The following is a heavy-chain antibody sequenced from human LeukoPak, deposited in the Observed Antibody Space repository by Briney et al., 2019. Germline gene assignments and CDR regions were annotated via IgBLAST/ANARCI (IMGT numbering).Heavy chain of an antibody. CDR2: INPNSGGT. CDR1: GYTFTGYY. J-gene: IGHJ3*02. Sequence: ASVKVSCKASGYTFTGYYMHWVRQAPGQGLEWMGWINPNSGGTNYAQKFQGRVTMTRDTSISTAYMELSSLRSEDTAVYYCAAVQTLAWNLGFRNAFDIWGQGTMVTVSS. CDR3: AAVQTLAWNLGFRNAFDI. V-gene: IGHV1-2*02. D-gene: IGHD1-7*01.